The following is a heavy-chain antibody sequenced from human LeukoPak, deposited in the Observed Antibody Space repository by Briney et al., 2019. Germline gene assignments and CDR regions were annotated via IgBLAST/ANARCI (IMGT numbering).Heavy chain of an antibody. V-gene: IGHV3-7*01. CDR2: IKQDGSEK. CDR1: GFTFSSYA. J-gene: IGHJ4*02. CDR3: VVGAQDFDY. D-gene: IGHD1-26*01. Sequence: PGGSLRLSCAASGFTFSSYAMSWVRQAPGKGLEWVANIKQDGSEKYYVGSVKGRFTISRDNAKNSLYLQMNSLRAEDTAVYYCVVGAQDFDYWGQGTLVTVSS.